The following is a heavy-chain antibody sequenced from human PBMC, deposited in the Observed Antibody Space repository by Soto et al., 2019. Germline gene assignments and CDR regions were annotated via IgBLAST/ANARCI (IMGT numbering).Heavy chain of an antibody. V-gene: IGHV4-34*09. Sequence: LSLTCAVYGGSLSGYYWNWIRQPPGKGLEWIGEINHSGSTYYNPSLKSRVTISVDTSKNQFSLKLSSVTAADTDVYYCAASCVGCGGFNYSGMDFWGQGTTVTGSS. CDR2: INHSGST. D-gene: IGHD2-21*01. CDR3: AASCVGCGGFNYSGMDF. J-gene: IGHJ6*02. CDR1: GGSLSGYY.